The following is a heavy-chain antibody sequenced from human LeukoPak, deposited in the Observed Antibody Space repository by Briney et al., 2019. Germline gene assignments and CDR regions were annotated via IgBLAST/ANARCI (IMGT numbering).Heavy chain of an antibody. CDR1: GFIFSSYS. CDR2: ISSGSGYV. J-gene: IGHJ4*02. Sequence: GGSLRLSCAASGFIFSSYSMNWVRQAPGKGLEWVSSISSGSGYVYYADSVKGRFTISRDNAKNSLYLQMNSLRAEDTAVYYCARAPYGYYAPFDYWGQGTLVTVSS. V-gene: IGHV3-21*01. D-gene: IGHD5-18*01. CDR3: ARAPYGYYAPFDY.